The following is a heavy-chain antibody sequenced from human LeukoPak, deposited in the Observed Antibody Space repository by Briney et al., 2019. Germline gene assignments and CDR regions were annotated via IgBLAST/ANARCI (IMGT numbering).Heavy chain of an antibody. Sequence: PSETLSLTCAVYGGSFSGYYWSWIRQPPGKGLEWIGEINHSGSTNYNPSLKSRVTISVDTSKNQFSLKLSSVTAADTAVYYCARVKLGTTFDYWSQGTLVTVSS. CDR2: INHSGST. CDR1: GGSFSGYY. J-gene: IGHJ4*02. D-gene: IGHD2-2*01. V-gene: IGHV4-34*01. CDR3: ARVKLGTTFDY.